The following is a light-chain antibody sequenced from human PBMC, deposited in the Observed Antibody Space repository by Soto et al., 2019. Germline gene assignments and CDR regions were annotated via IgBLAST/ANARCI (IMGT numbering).Light chain of an antibody. V-gene: IGKV1-5*03. CDR2: KAS. CDR1: QSISSW. Sequence: DIQMTQSPSTLSASVGDRVTITCRASQSISSWLAWYQQKPGTAPNLLIYKASTLQSGVPSRFSGSGSGTEFTITISSLQPDDSATYYCQQYNDKWTFGQGTKVEIK. CDR3: QQYNDKWT. J-gene: IGKJ1*01.